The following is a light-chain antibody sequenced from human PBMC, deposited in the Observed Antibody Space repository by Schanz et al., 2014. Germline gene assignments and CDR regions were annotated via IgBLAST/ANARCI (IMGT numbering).Light chain of an antibody. V-gene: IGKV3-11*01. CDR3: QQRSNWPSPTWT. CDR1: QSLSGGY. CDR2: DTS. Sequence: IVLTQSPATLSLSPGDSATLSCRASQSLSGGYLAWYRQKPGQPPRLLIFDTSNRATGIPARFRGSASGTDFTLTISSLQSEDFAVYYCQQRSNWPSPTWTFGQGTKVEIK. J-gene: IGKJ1*01.